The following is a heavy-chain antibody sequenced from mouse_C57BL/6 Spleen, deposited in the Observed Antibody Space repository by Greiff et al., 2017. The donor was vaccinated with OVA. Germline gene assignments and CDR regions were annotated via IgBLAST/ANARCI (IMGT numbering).Heavy chain of an antibody. Sequence: EVQLQQSGAELVKPGASVKLSCTASGFTIKDYYMHWVKQRTEQGLEWIGRIDPEDGETKYAQKFQGKATITADTSSNTAYLQLSSLTSEDTAVYYCARVCGNSYDFDYWGQGTTLTVSS. CDR3: ARVCGNSYDFDY. D-gene: IGHD2-1*01. CDR1: GFTIKDYY. CDR2: IDPEDGET. J-gene: IGHJ2*01. V-gene: IGHV14-2*01.